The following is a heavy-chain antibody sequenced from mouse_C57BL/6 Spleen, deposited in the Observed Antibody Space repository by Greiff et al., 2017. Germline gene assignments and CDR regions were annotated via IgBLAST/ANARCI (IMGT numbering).Heavy chain of an antibody. D-gene: IGHD2-3*01. CDR3: ARQSLDDGYFDY. CDR1: GFTFSDYY. J-gene: IGHJ2*01. CDR2: ISNGGGST. V-gene: IGHV5-12*01. Sequence: DVHLVESGGGLVQPGGSLKLSCAASGFTFSDYYMYWVRQTPEKRLEWVAYISNGGGSTYYPDTVKGRFTISRDNAKNTLYLQMSRLKSEDTAMYYGARQSLDDGYFDYWGQGTTLTVSS.